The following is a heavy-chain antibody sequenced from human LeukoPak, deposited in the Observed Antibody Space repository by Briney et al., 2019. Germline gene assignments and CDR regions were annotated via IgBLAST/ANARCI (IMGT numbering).Heavy chain of an antibody. CDR2: ISYDGSNK. J-gene: IGHJ4*02. Sequence: GGSLRLSCAASGFTFSSYAMHWVRQAPGKGLEWVAVISYDGSNKYYADSVKGRFTISRDNSENTLYLQMNSLRAEDTAVYYCAREQWFRWEYWGQGVLVTVSA. V-gene: IGHV3-30-3*01. CDR3: AREQWFRWEY. CDR1: GFTFSSYA. D-gene: IGHD3-22*01.